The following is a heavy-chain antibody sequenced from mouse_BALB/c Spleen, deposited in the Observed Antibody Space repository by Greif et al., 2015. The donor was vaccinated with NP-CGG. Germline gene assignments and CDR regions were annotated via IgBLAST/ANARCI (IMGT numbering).Heavy chain of an antibody. CDR3: ARSSWYDEKENWYFDV. CDR1: GYTFTSYW. CDR2: INPSNGRT. V-gene: IGHV1S81*02. Sequence: VQLQQPGAELVKPGASVKLSCKASGYTFTSYWMHWVKQRPGQGLEWIGEINPSNGRTNYNEKFKSKATLTVDKSSSTAYMQLSSLTSEDSAVYYCARSSWYDEKENWYFDVWGAGTTVTVSS. J-gene: IGHJ1*01. D-gene: IGHD2-14*01.